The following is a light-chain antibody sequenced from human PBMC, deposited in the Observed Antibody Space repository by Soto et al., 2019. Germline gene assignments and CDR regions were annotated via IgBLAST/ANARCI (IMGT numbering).Light chain of an antibody. CDR3: QQYNNWPLT. CDR1: QSVTTY. J-gene: IGKJ4*01. Sequence: EIVLTQSPATLSLSPGERANISCRASQSVTTYLAWYQQKPGQAPRLLIYDASDRATGIPARFSGSGSGTDFTLTISSLQSEDFAVYYCQQYNNWPLTFGGGTKVDIK. V-gene: IGKV3-11*01. CDR2: DAS.